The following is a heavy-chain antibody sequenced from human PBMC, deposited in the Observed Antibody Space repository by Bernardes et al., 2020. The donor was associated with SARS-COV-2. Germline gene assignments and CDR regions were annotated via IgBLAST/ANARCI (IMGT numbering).Heavy chain of an antibody. CDR2: IYYSGST. D-gene: IGHD3-3*01. Sequence: SEPLSLTCTVSGGSISSSSYYWGWLRQPPGKGLEWIGNIYYSGSTYYNPSLKSRVTISVDTSKNQFSLKLSSVTAADTAVYYCARRIQSITIFGVVTDYFDYWGQGTLVTVSS. CDR3: ARRIQSITIFGVVTDYFDY. CDR1: GGSISSSSYY. V-gene: IGHV4-39*01. J-gene: IGHJ4*02.